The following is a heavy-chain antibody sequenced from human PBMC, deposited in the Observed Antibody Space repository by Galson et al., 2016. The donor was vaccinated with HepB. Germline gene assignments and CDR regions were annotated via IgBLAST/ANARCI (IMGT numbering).Heavy chain of an antibody. CDR1: GFTFSSYW. V-gene: IGHV3-74*01. CDR2: INSDGSST. J-gene: IGHJ6*02. Sequence: SLRLSCAASGFTFSSYWMHWVRQAPGKGLVWVSRINSDGSSTSYADSVKGRFTFSRDNSKNTLYLQMNSLRAEDTAVYYCARDVWATDCSVMSCSNMDVWGQGTTVTVSS. D-gene: IGHD2-2*01. CDR3: ARDVWATDCSVMSCSNMDV.